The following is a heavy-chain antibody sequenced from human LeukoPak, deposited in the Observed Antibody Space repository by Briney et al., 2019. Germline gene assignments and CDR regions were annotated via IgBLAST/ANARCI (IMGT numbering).Heavy chain of an antibody. CDR3: ARARGRFFDY. V-gene: IGHV4-34*01. Sequence: SETLSLTCAVYGGSFSGYYWSWIRQPPGKGLEWIGEINHSGGTNYNPSLKSRVTISVDTSKNQFSLKLSSVTAADTAVYYCARARGRFFDYWGQGTLVTVSS. CDR2: INHSGGT. CDR1: GGSFSGYY. J-gene: IGHJ4*02.